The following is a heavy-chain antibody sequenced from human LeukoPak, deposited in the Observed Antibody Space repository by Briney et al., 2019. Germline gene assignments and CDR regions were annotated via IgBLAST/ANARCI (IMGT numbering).Heavy chain of an antibody. CDR3: ARVGADGSGFLFDY. CDR1: GGSFSGYY. J-gene: IGHJ4*02. V-gene: IGHV4-34*01. CDR2: INHSGST. D-gene: IGHD3-10*01. Sequence: SQTLSLTCAVYGGSFSGYYWSWIRQPPGKGLEWVGEINHSGSTNYNPSLKSRVTISVDTSKNQFSLKLSSVTAADTAVYYCARVGADGSGFLFDYWGQGTLVTVSS.